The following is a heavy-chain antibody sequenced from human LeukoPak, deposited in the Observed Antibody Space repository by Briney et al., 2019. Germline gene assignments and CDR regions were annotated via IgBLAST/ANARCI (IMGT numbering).Heavy chain of an antibody. Sequence: ASVKVSCKASGYTFTGYYMHWVRQAPAQGLEWMGWINPNSGGTNYAQKFQGRVTMTRDTSISTAYMELSRLRSDDTAVYYCARVPPTPYDNYYFDYWGQGTLVTVSS. CDR1: GYTFTGYY. V-gene: IGHV1-2*02. CDR3: ARVPPTPYDNYYFDY. D-gene: IGHD3-22*01. J-gene: IGHJ4*02. CDR2: INPNSGGT.